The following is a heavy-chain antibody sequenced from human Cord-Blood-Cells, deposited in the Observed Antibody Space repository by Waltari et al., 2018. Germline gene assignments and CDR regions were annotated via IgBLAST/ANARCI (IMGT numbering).Heavy chain of an antibody. J-gene: IGHJ4*02. CDR2: INAGNGNT. CDR3: ASISSGYYYYFDY. CDR1: GYTFTSYA. D-gene: IGHD3-22*01. V-gene: IGHV1-3*01. Sequence: QVQLEQSGAEVKKPGASVKVSCKASGYTFTSYAMHWWRQAPGQRLEWMGWINAGNGNTKYSQKFQGRVTITRDTSASTAYMELSSLRSEDTAVYYCASISSGYYYYFDYWGQGTLVTVSS.